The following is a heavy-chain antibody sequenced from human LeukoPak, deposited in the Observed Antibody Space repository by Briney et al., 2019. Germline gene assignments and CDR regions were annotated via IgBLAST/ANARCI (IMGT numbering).Heavy chain of an antibody. CDR1: GYTFTGYY. D-gene: IGHD1-1*01. J-gene: IGHJ4*02. CDR3: ARDLLRGGSGTTKGEDY. Sequence: GASVKVSCKASGYTFTGYYMHWVRQAPGQGLEWMGWINPNSGGTNYAQKFQGRVTMTRDTSISTAYMELSRLRSDDTAVYYCARDLLRGGSGTTKGEDYWGQGTLVTVSS. V-gene: IGHV1-2*02. CDR2: INPNSGGT.